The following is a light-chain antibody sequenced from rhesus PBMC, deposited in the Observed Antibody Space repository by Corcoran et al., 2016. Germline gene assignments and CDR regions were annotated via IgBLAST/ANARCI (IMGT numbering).Light chain of an antibody. J-gene: IGKJ3*01. CDR1: QSIGSS. CDR3: QQSSSFPCT. Sequence: EIVLTQSPAFQSVTLKEKVTITCQASQSIGSSLHWYQQKPYESPKLLIKYASQSISGVPSRFSGSGSGTDFTLTINSLEAEDAATYYCQQSSSFPCTFGPGTKLDIK. CDR2: YAS. V-gene: IGKV6-55*01.